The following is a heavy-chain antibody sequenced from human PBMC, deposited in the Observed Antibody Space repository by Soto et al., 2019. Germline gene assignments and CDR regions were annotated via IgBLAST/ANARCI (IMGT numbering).Heavy chain of an antibody. CDR3: ARDCISTSCYAGNNWFDP. Sequence: ASVKVSCKAIGDSFTSHYMHWVRQAPGQGLEWMGTIYPGGVNIGYAQKFKGRVTMTKDTSTSTAYMELRSLRSDDTAVYYCARDCISTSCYAGNNWFDPWGQGTLVTVSS. V-gene: IGHV1-46*01. CDR1: GDSFTSHY. D-gene: IGHD2-2*01. CDR2: IYPGGVNI. J-gene: IGHJ5*02.